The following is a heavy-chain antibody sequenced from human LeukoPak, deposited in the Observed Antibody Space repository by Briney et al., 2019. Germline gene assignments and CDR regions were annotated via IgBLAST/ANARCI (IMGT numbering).Heavy chain of an antibody. V-gene: IGHV3-33*01. CDR3: ARESSGWSVGYFEY. CDR2: IWYDGSNK. Sequence: GGSLRLSCAASGFSFSSYGMHWVRQAPGKGLEWVAVIWYDGSNKDYADSVKGRFTISRDNSKHTLYLQMNSLRAADTDLYYCARESSGWSVGYFEYWGQGTLVPVSS. D-gene: IGHD6-19*01. CDR1: GFSFSSYG. J-gene: IGHJ4*02.